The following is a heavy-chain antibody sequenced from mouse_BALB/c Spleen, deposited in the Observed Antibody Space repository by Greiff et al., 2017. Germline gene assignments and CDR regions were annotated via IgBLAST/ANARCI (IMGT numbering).Heavy chain of an antibody. V-gene: IGHV1S81*02. J-gene: IGHJ4*01. CDR2: INPSNGRT. CDR1: GYTFTSYW. Sequence: QVQLQQPGAELVKPGASVKLSCKASGYTFTSYWMHWVKQRPGQGLEWIGEINPSNGRTNYNEKFKSKATLTVDKSSSTAYMQLSSLTSEDSAVYYCAKYGNYDAMDYWGQGTSVTVSS. D-gene: IGHD2-10*02. CDR3: AKYGNYDAMDY.